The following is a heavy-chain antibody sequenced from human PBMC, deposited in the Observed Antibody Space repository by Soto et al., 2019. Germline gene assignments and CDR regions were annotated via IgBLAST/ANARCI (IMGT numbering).Heavy chain of an antibody. CDR2: ISGYNGNT. D-gene: IGHD3-10*01. CDR1: GYTFTNYG. CDR3: ARDDFASGIHSFDS. V-gene: IGHV1-18*01. J-gene: IGHJ4*02. Sequence: QVQLVQSGAEVKKPGASVKVSCKASGYTFTNYGITWVRQAPGQGLEWMGWISGYNGNTNYAQKAQDRVTXXTXTXXTTAYMELRSLRSDDTAVYYCARDDFASGIHSFDSWGQGTLVTVSS.